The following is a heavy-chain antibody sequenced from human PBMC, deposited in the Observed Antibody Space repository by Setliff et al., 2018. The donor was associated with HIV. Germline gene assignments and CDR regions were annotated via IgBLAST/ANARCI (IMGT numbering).Heavy chain of an antibody. CDR3: ARGVITFGGLIGPLPS. CDR2: INDSGST. CDR1: GASFSGYY. V-gene: IGHV4-34*01. Sequence: SETLSLTCAIYGASFSGYYWSWIRQPPGKGLEWIGEINDSGSTNYNPSLKSRVTMSGDTSKNQFSLNLTSVTAADTAVYYRARGVITFGGLIGPLPSWGQGTLVTVSS. D-gene: IGHD3-16*02. J-gene: IGHJ5*02.